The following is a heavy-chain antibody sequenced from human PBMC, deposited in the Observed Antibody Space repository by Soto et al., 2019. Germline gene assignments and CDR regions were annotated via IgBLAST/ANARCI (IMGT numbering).Heavy chain of an antibody. D-gene: IGHD6-19*01. CDR2: IYYSGST. V-gene: IGHV4-31*03. CDR3: AREGEGQWLAPRY. CDR1: GGSISSGGYY. J-gene: IGHJ4*02. Sequence: SETLSLTCTVSGGSISSGGYYWSWIRQHPGKGLEWIGYIYYSGSTYYNPSLKSRVTISVDTSKNQFSLKLSSVTAADTAVYYCAREGEGQWLAPRYWGQGTLVTVSS.